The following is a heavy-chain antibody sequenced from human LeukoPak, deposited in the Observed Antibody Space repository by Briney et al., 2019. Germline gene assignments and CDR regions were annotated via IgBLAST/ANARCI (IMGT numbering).Heavy chain of an antibody. CDR2: ISGDGRDI. CDR3: VRARVISLAYFFDY. D-gene: IGHD2-21*01. Sequence: GGSLRLSCAASGFTVNTYEMNWVRQAPGKGLEWVSYISGDGRDIYYADSVRGRFTISSDNAKNSLFLQMNSLRADDSAIYYCVRARVISLAYFFDYWGQGTVVTVS. J-gene: IGHJ4*02. CDR1: GFTVNTYE. V-gene: IGHV3-48*03.